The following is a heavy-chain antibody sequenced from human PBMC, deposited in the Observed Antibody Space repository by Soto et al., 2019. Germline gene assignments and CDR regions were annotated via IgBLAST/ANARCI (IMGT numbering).Heavy chain of an antibody. D-gene: IGHD3-22*01. CDR2: IIPIFGTA. V-gene: IGHV1-69*15. CDR3: VSLGVRSGYYYNVNWFDP. Sequence: GAPVKVSCKASGGTFSSYAISWVRQAPGQGLEWMGRIIPIFGTANYAQKFQGRVTITADESTSTAYMELSSLRSEDTAVYYCVSLGVRSGYYYNVNWFDPWDRGTLVTVSS. CDR1: GGTFSSYA. J-gene: IGHJ5*02.